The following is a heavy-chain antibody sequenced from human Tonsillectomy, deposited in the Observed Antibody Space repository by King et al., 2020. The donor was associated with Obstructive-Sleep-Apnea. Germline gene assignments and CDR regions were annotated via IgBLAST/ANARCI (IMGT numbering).Heavy chain of an antibody. CDR2: INHDGSEK. J-gene: IGHJ6*02. D-gene: IGHD4-11*01. CDR1: GFSFTSCW. Sequence: VQLVESGGGLVQPGGSLRLSCAASGFSFTSCWMTWVRKAPGKGLEWVANINHDGSEKYYVDSVRGRLTISRDNVKNSLYLQMNSLRAEDTAVYYCARDYGLQPYGLDVWGQGTTVTVSS. CDR3: ARDYGLQPYGLDV. V-gene: IGHV3-7*03.